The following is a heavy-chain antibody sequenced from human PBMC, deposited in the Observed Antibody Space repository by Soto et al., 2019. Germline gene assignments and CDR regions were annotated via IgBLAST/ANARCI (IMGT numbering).Heavy chain of an antibody. V-gene: IGHV3-23*01. J-gene: IGHJ4*02. CDR1: GFTSSSYA. CDR2: ISGSGGST. CDR3: AKDGSYYDFDY. Sequence: GGSLRLSCAASGFTSSSYAMSWVRQAPGKGLEWVSAISGSGGSTYYADSVKGRFTISRDNSKNTLYLRMDSLRAEDTAVYYCAKDGSYYDFDYWGQGTLVTVSS. D-gene: IGHD3-3*01.